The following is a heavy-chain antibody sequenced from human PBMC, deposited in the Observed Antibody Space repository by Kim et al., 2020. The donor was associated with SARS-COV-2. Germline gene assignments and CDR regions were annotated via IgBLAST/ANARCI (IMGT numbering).Heavy chain of an antibody. D-gene: IGHD2-21*02. CDR1: GYTFTGYY. Sequence: ASVKVSCKASGYTFTGYYMHWVRQAPGQGLEWMGWINPNSGGTNYAQKFQGWVTMTRDTSISTAYMELSRLRSDDTAVYYCARVSCGGDCYLYYFDYWGQGTLVTVSS. CDR2: INPNSGGT. V-gene: IGHV1-2*04. CDR3: ARVSCGGDCYLYYFDY. J-gene: IGHJ4*02.